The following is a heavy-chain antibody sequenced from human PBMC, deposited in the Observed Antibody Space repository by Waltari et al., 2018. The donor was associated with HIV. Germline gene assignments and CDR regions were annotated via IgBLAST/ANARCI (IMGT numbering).Heavy chain of an antibody. V-gene: IGHV3-23*01. Sequence: VQLLESGGGLVQSGGSLRLSCKVSGFTFRSYAMNWLRQAPGKGLEWVSMIRGSGDYTYYAASVKGRFTISRDNSKKTLYLQMNSLRAEDTAVYYCAQSEAAAGSYNWFDPWGQGTLVAVSS. CDR2: IRGSGDYT. D-gene: IGHD6-13*01. J-gene: IGHJ5*02. CDR3: AQSEAAAGSYNWFDP. CDR1: GFTFRSYA.